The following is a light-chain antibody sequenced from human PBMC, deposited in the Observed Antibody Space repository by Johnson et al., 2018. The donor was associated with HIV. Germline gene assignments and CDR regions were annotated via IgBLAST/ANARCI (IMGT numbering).Light chain of an antibody. CDR1: SSNIGNNY. J-gene: IGLJ1*01. CDR2: DNN. CDR3: GTWDSGLGAVYV. Sequence: QSVLTHPPSVSAAPGQTVTISCSGSSSNIGNNYVSWYQQLPGTVPKLLIYDNNKRPSGIPDRFSGSKSGTSATLGITGLQTGDEADYYCGTWDSGLGAVYVFGPGTKVTVL. V-gene: IGLV1-51*01.